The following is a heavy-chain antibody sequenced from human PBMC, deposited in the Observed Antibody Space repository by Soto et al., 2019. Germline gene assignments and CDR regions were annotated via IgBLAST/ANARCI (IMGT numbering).Heavy chain of an antibody. CDR1: GYTFTSYG. Sequence: ASVKVSCKASGYTFTSYGIHWVRQAPGQRLEWTGWINAGNGNTKYSEKCQGRVTITRDTSASTAYLELSSLRSEDTAVYYCARDPNDSSAYYHHYYYGMDVWGQGTTVTVS. CDR2: INAGNGNT. J-gene: IGHJ6*02. V-gene: IGHV1-3*01. CDR3: ARDPNDSSAYYHHYYYGMDV. D-gene: IGHD3-22*01.